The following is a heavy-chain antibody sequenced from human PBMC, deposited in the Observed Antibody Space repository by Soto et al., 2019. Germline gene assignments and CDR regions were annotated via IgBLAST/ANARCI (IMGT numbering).Heavy chain of an antibody. V-gene: IGHV4-31*03. CDR2: IYYSGST. CDR1: VGSIGGGGGD. D-gene: IGHD3-3*01. Sequence: TRSLPGTFSVGSIGGGGGDWCWSRQHPGRGGEWIGYIYYSGSTYYNSCLKSRVTISVETSKSRCSLKLSSVTAAHTAVYYCVRDIGFWSASDAFDIWGQGTMVTV. J-gene: IGHJ3*02. CDR3: VRDIGFWSASDAFDI.